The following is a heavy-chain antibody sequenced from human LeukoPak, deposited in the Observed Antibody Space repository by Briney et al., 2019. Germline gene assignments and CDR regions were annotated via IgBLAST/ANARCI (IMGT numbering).Heavy chain of an antibody. D-gene: IGHD3-22*01. Sequence: SETLSLTCTVSGGSISSYYWSWIRQPPGKGLEWIGYIYYSGSTNYSPSLKSRVTISVDTSKNQFSLKLSSVTAADTAVYYCARRYYDSSGYPLLRYWGQGTLVTVSS. V-gene: IGHV4-59*12. CDR1: GGSISSYY. CDR2: IYYSGST. J-gene: IGHJ4*02. CDR3: ARRYYDSSGYPLLRY.